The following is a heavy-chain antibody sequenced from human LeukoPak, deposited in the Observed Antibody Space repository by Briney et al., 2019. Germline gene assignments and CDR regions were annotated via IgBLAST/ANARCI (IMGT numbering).Heavy chain of an antibody. J-gene: IGHJ4*02. CDR3: AREVTTVVTRYFDY. V-gene: IGHV3-33*01. CDR1: GFTFSSYG. CDR2: IWYDESNK. Sequence: GGSLRLSCAASGFTFSSYGMHWVRQAPGKGLEWVAVIWYDESNKYYADSVKGRFTISRDNSKNTLYLQMNSLRAEDTAVYYCAREVTTVVTRYFDYWGQGTLVTVSS. D-gene: IGHD4-23*01.